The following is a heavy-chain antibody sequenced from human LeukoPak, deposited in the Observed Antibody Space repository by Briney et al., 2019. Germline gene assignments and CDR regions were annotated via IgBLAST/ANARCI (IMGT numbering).Heavy chain of an antibody. J-gene: IGHJ4*02. Sequence: GASVKVSCKTSGYTFTGYYIHWVRQAPGQGLEWMGWINPNSGATDYAQNFQGRVTMTSDTSVSTAYMELSRLRSDDTAVYYCARDREWDTAMAIDFDYWGQGTLVTVSS. CDR1: GYTFTGYY. CDR3: ARDREWDTAMAIDFDY. CDR2: INPNSGAT. V-gene: IGHV1-2*02. D-gene: IGHD5-18*01.